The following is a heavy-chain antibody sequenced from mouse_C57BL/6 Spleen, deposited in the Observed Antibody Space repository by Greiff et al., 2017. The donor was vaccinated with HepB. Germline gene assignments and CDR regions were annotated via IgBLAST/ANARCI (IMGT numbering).Heavy chain of an antibody. J-gene: IGHJ4*01. CDR1: GFTFSDYY. V-gene: IGHV5-16*01. Sequence: EVKVVESEGGLVQPGSSMKLSCTASGFTFSDYYMAWVRQVPEKGLEWVANINYDGSSTYYLDSLKSRFIISRDNAKNILYLQMSSLKSEDTATYYCARDGPPGAIDYWGQGTSVTVSS. CDR2: INYDGSST. CDR3: ARDGPPGAIDY.